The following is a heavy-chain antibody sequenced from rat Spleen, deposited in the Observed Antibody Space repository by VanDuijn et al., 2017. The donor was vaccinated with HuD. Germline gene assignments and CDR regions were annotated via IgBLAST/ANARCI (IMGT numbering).Heavy chain of an antibody. V-gene: IGHV5-31*01. CDR3: TREDCSFDY. CDR1: GFTFNNYW. CDR2: ISKPGGNT. J-gene: IGHJ2*01. Sequence: EVQLVESGGGLVQPGRSLKLSCVASGFTFNNYWMTWIRQAPGKGLEWVASISKPGGNTYYPDSVKGRFTISRDNAKSTLYLRMNSLRSEDTATYYCTREDCSFDYWGQGVMVTVSS.